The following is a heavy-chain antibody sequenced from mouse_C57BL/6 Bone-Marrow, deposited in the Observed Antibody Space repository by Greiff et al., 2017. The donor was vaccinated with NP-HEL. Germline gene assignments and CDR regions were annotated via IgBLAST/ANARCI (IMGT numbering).Heavy chain of an antibody. CDR1: GFTFNTYA. J-gene: IGHJ3*01. V-gene: IGHV10-3*01. CDR3: VRNGLGRRGPWFAY. CDR2: IRSKSSNYAT. Sequence: EVKLVESGGGLVQPKGSLKLSCAASGFTFNTYAMHWVRQAPGKGLEWVARIRSKSSNYATYYADSVKDRFTISRDDSQSMLYLQMNNLKTEDTAMYYCVRNGLGRRGPWFAYWGQGTLVTVSA. D-gene: IGHD4-1*01.